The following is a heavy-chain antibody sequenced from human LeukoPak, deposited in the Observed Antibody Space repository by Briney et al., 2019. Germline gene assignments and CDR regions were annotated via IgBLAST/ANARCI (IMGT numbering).Heavy chain of an antibody. CDR1: GFTFSSDG. V-gene: IGHV3-48*01. CDR2: ISSSSSTI. CDR3: ARGGRDRCGHDGRSYYYYMDV. D-gene: IGHD5-24*01. J-gene: IGHJ6*03. Sequence: PGGSLRLSCAASGFTFSSDGINCGRQAPGKGLEWVSYISSSSSTIYYADSVKGRFTISRDNAKNSLYLQMNSLRAEDTAVYYCARGGRDRCGHDGRSYYYYMDVWGKGTTVTVSS.